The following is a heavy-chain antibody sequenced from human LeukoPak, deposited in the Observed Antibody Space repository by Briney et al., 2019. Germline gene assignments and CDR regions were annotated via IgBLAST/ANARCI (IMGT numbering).Heavy chain of an antibody. D-gene: IGHD3-22*01. J-gene: IGHJ3*02. Sequence: ASVKVSCKASGYSFSNHDISWVRQATGQGLEWLGWMNPSTGNAGYAQKFQDRVSITTNTSISTAYMELSSLRSEDTALYYCARGRIPYYFGSSGFYDASDIWGQGTMVTVSS. CDR3: ARGRIPYYFGSSGFYDASDI. V-gene: IGHV1-8*01. CDR2: MNPSTGNA. CDR1: GYSFSNHD.